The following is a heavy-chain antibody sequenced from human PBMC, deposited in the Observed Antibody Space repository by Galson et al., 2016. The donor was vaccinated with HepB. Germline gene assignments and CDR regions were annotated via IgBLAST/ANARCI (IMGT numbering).Heavy chain of an antibody. J-gene: IGHJ4*02. D-gene: IGHD5-18*01. CDR2: ISSSSYYI. CDR3: ARASPDSKHKYDY. CDR1: GFTFSSYS. V-gene: IGHV3-21*04. Sequence: SLRLSCAASGFTFSSYSMNWVRQAPGKGLEWVSSISSSSYYIYYADSVKGRFTVSRDNAKNLLSLQMNSLRAEDTGLYYCARASPDSKHKYDYWGQGTLVTVSS.